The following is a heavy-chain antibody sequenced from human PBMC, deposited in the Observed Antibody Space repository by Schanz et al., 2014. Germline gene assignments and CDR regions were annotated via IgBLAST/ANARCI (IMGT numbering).Heavy chain of an antibody. J-gene: IGHJ3*02. CDR3: ARGIMPGTFDI. CDR2: FIPILDVG. V-gene: IGHV1-69*09. CDR1: GGTFSSYT. Sequence: QVQLVQSGAEVKKPGASVTVSCKASGGTFSSYTISWVRQARGQGLEWVGRFIPILDVGNYAQQFQGRVTFTADKSTSTAYMELSSLRYEDTALYYCARGIMPGTFDIWGQGTIVTVSS. D-gene: IGHD6-13*01.